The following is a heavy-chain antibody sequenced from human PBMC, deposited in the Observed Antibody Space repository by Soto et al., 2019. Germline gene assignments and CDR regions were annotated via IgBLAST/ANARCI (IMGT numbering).Heavy chain of an antibody. J-gene: IGHJ4*02. V-gene: IGHV5-51*01. D-gene: IGHD2-15*01. Sequence: GESLKIACKGSGYTFSTYWIGWVRQVSGKGLEWMGIIYPGDADARYSPSFQGKVTISADKSLTTGYMQWPSLRASDSGIYYCARVGCSGGNCYPSDALHDWEQGTRVTVSS. CDR2: IYPGDADA. CDR1: GYTFSTYW. CDR3: ARVGCSGGNCYPSDALHD.